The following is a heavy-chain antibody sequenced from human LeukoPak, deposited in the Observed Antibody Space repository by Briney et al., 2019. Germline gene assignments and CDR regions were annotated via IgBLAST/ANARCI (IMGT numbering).Heavy chain of an antibody. CDR3: VRGGYYYGPSD. Sequence: SETLSLTCTVSGGSISSYYWSWIRQPAGKGLEWIGRTYTSGSINYNPSLKSRVTMSVDTSKNQFSLKLSSVTAADTAVYYCVRGGYYYGPSDGGQGTLVTVPS. CDR1: GGSISSYY. D-gene: IGHD3-10*01. J-gene: IGHJ4*02. V-gene: IGHV4-4*07. CDR2: TYTSGSI.